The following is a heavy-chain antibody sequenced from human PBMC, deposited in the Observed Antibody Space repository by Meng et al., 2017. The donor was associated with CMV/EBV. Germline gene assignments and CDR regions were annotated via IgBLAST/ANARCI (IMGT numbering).Heavy chain of an antibody. CDR3: AREYYDFWSGYHNWFDP. J-gene: IGHJ5*02. V-gene: IGHV3-74*01. CDR1: FTFSSYW. D-gene: IGHD3-3*01. CDR2: INSDGSST. Sequence: FTFSSYWMHWVRQAPGKGLVWVSRINSDGSSTSYADSVKGRFTISRDNAKNTLYLQMNSLRAEDTAVYYCAREYYDFWSGYHNWFDPWGQGTLVTVSS.